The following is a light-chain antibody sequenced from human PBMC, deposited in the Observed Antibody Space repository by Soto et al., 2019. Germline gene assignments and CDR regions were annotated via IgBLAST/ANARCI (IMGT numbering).Light chain of an antibody. J-gene: IGLJ2*01. CDR2: RDS. Sequence: SYELTLPLSVSVALGQTARITCGGDNIGTKNVHWYQQKPGQAPVLVIYRDSNRPSGIPERFSGSNSGNTATPTVSRAQAGDEADYYCQVWYSSAEVFGGGTKVTVL. CDR1: NIGTKN. V-gene: IGLV3-9*01. CDR3: QVWYSSAEV.